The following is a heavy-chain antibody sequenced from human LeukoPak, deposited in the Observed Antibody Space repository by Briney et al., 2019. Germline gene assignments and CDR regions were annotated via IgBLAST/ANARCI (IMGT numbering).Heavy chain of an antibody. D-gene: IGHD5/OR15-5a*01. Sequence: ASVKVSCKASGYTFTGYYMHWVRQAPGQGLEWMGWINPNSGGTNYAQKFQGRVTMTRDTSISTAYMERSRLRSDDTAVYYCARDLRSVSYYGYWGQGTLVSVSS. CDR1: GYTFTGYY. CDR2: INPNSGGT. V-gene: IGHV1-2*02. J-gene: IGHJ4*02. CDR3: ARDLRSVSYYGY.